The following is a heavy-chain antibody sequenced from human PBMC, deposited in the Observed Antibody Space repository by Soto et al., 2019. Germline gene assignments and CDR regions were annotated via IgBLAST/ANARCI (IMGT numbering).Heavy chain of an antibody. J-gene: IGHJ4*02. CDR2: IFYSGST. CDR1: GGTISSYY. D-gene: IGHD3-10*01. Sequence: TSETLSLTCTVSGGTISSYYWSWIRQPPGKGLEWIGSIFYSGSTYYNPPLKSRVTISVDTSKNQFSLKLSSVTAADTAVYYCARTYFYGSGSSDYWGQGTLVTVSS. V-gene: IGHV4-59*05. CDR3: ARTYFYGSGSSDY.